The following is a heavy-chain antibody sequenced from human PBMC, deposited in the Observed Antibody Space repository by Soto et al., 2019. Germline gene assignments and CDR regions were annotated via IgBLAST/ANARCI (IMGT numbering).Heavy chain of an antibody. CDR1: GFTFDDYG. CDR2: ISWNSGRT. CDR3: AKDIGIKTVPGIYGMDV. V-gene: IGHV3-9*01. D-gene: IGHD6-19*01. Sequence: EVQLVESGGGLVQPGRSLRLSCAVSGFTFDDYGMHWVRQAPGKGLEWVSGISWNSGRTGYADSVKGRFTISRDNARNSLHLQMNSLRAEDTAFYYCAKDIGIKTVPGIYGMDVWGQGTTVAVS. J-gene: IGHJ6*02.